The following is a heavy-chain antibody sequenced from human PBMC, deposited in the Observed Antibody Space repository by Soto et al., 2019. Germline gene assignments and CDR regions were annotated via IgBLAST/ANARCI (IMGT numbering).Heavy chain of an antibody. CDR1: GYTLTELS. J-gene: IGHJ6*02. CDR2: FDPEDGET. V-gene: IGHV1-24*01. D-gene: IGHD4-17*01. CDR3: ATRATVGIYYYYGLDV. Sequence: GASVKVSCKVSGYTLTELSIHWVRQAPGKGLEWMGGFDPEDGETIYAQNFQGRVTKTDDTSTDTAYMELSSLRSEDTAVYYCATRATVGIYYYYGLDVWGQGTTVTVSS.